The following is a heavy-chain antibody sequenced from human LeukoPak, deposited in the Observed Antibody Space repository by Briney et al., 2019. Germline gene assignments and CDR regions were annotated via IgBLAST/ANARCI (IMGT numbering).Heavy chain of an antibody. D-gene: IGHD6-13*01. Sequence: PGGSLRLSCAASGFIFTDAWMSWVRQAPGQGLEWVGRIKTKTDGGTTDYAAPVKGGFTISRDDSKNMLYLQMNSLKTEDTAVYYCTGSRWVTNDYWGQGTLVTVSS. V-gene: IGHV3-15*01. CDR2: IKTKTDGGTT. CDR1: GFIFTDAW. J-gene: IGHJ4*02. CDR3: TGSRWVTNDY.